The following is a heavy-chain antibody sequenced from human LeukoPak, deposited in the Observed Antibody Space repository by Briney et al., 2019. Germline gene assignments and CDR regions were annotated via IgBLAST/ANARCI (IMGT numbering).Heavy chain of an antibody. J-gene: IGHJ4*02. Sequence: SETLSLTCSVSGGSISRYYWSWIRQPPGKGLEWIGYIHYSGGTNYNPSLKSRVTISLETSKSQVSLELSSVTAADTAVYYCARHGIAERPEEFDYWGQGTLVTVSS. CDR3: ARHGIAERPEEFDY. CDR2: IHYSGGT. CDR1: GGSISRYY. D-gene: IGHD6-6*01. V-gene: IGHV4-59*08.